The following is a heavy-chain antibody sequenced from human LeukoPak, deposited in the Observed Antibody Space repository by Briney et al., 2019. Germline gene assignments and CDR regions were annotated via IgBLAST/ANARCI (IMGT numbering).Heavy chain of an antibody. J-gene: IGHJ4*02. Sequence: GESLKISCQGSGYSFSSNWIGWVRQMPGKGLEWLGIIYPSDSDTRYSPSFQGQVTISADKSISTAYLQWSSLKASDTAMYYCARHTKYSSSSRLFDYWGQGTLVTVSS. V-gene: IGHV5-51*01. CDR2: IYPSDSDT. D-gene: IGHD6-6*01. CDR1: GYSFSSNW. CDR3: ARHTKYSSSSRLFDY.